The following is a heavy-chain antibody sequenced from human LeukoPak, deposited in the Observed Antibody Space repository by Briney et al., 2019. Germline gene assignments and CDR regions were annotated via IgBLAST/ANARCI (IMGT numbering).Heavy chain of an antibody. CDR2: ISYDGSNK. J-gene: IGHJ4*02. CDR3: ATARDFGELFFDY. CDR1: GFTFSSYG. Sequence: GGSLRLSCAASGFTFSSYGMHWVRQAPGKGLEWVAVISYDGSNKYYADSVKGRFTISRDNSKNTLYLQMNSLRAEDTAAYYCATARDFGELFFDYWGQGTLVTVSS. V-gene: IGHV3-30*03. D-gene: IGHD3-10*01.